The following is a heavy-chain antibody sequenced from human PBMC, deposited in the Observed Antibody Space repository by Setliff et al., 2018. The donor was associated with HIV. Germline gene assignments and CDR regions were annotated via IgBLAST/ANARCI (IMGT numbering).Heavy chain of an antibody. D-gene: IGHD3-3*01. V-gene: IGHV4-39*01. J-gene: IGHJ3*02. CDR1: GGSISSRSYY. CDR2: IFYSGST. Sequence: SETLSLTCTVSGGSISSRSYYWGWIRQPPGKGLEWIGSIFYSGSTYYNPSLKSRVTVSLDTSKNQFSLKLSSVTAADTAVYYCARSKTYYDFWGGYYTHDAFKIWGQGTMVTVSS. CDR3: ARSKTYYDFWGGYYTHDAFKI.